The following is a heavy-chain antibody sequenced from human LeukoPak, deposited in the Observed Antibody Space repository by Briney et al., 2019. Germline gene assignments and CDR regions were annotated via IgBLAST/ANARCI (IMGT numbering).Heavy chain of an antibody. CDR2: ISSSSGTI. J-gene: IGHJ4*02. Sequence: GGSLRLSCTASGFTLSSYSMNWVRQAPGKGLEWVSYISSSSGTIYYADSVKGRLTISRDNAKNSLYLQMNSLRAGDTAVYYCARAANWSPFDYWGQGTLVTVSS. CDR3: ARAANWSPFDY. V-gene: IGHV3-48*01. CDR1: GFTLSSYS. D-gene: IGHD1-20*01.